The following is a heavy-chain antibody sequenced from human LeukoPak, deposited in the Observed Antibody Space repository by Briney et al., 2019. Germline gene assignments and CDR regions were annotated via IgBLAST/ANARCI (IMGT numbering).Heavy chain of an antibody. CDR1: GFTFSSYW. V-gene: IGHV3-7*01. CDR3: ARDQDSSSWSDY. D-gene: IGHD6-13*01. Sequence: GGSLRLSCGASGFTFSSYWMSWVRQAPGKGLEWVANIKQDGSEKYYVDSAKGRFTISRDNAKNSLYLQMNSLRAEDTAVYYCARDQDSSSWSDYWGQGTLVTVSS. CDR2: IKQDGSEK. J-gene: IGHJ4*02.